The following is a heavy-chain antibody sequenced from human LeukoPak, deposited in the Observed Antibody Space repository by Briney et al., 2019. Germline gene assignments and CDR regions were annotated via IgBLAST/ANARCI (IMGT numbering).Heavy chain of an antibody. CDR1: GDSVSRNSAA. CDR2: ASYRSKWYY. CDR3: VGCSGGSCHSGASEI. V-gene: IGHV6-1*01. Sequence: SQTLSLTCAISGDSVSRNSAAWNWIRQSPSRGLEWLARASYRSKWYYDYAVSVKSRMSINTVTSKNQFTLQLNSVIPEDTAVYYCVGCSGGSCHSGASEIWGQGTMVTVSS. D-gene: IGHD2-15*01. J-gene: IGHJ3*02.